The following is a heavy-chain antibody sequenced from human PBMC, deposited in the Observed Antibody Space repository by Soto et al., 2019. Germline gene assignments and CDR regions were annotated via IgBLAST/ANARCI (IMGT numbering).Heavy chain of an antibody. Sequence: ASVKVSYKASGYTFTGYYMHWVRQAPGQGLEWMGWINPNSGGTNYAQKFQGWVTMTRDTSISTAYMELSRLRSDDTAVYYCARASYGDYGGYYYYGMDVWGQGTTVTVSS. CDR3: ARASYGDYGGYYYYGMDV. J-gene: IGHJ6*02. CDR1: GYTFTGYY. D-gene: IGHD4-17*01. V-gene: IGHV1-2*04. CDR2: INPNSGGT.